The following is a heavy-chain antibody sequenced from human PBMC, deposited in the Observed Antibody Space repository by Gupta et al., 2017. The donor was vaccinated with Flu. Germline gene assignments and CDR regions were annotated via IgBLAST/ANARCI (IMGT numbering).Heavy chain of an antibody. CDR3: ARKGPRGYCSGGSCYSLTYFDY. J-gene: IGHJ4*02. D-gene: IGHD2-15*01. CDR1: GGSFSGYY. Sequence: QVQLQQWGAGLLKPSETLSLTCAVYGGSFSGYYWSWIRQPPGKGLEWIGEINHSGSTNYNPSLKSRVTISVDTSKNQFSLKLSSVTAADTAVYYCARKGPRGYCSGGSCYSLTYFDYWGQGTLVTVSS. V-gene: IGHV4-34*01. CDR2: INHSGST.